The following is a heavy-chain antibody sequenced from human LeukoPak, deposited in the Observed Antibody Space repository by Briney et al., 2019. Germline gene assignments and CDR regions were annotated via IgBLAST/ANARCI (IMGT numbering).Heavy chain of an antibody. CDR1: GYSFTSYW. V-gene: IGHV5-51*01. CDR2: IYHGDSDT. J-gene: IGHJ6*04. CDR3: ARRSSSSWYYGDV. D-gene: IGHD6-13*01. Sequence: GESLKIFCKGSGYSFTSYWIGWVRQMPGKGLEWVGIIYHGDSDTRYSPSFQGQVTISADKSISTAYLQWGSLKASDTAMYYCARRSSSSWYYGDVWGKGTTVTVSS.